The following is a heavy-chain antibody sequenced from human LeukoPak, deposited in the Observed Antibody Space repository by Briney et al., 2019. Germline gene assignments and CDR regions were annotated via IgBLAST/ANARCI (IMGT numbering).Heavy chain of an antibody. CDR2: ISGDGSST. V-gene: IGHV3-74*01. J-gene: IGHJ4*02. CDR3: ARDSGSYYVY. D-gene: IGHD1-26*01. Sequence: PGGSLRLSCAASGFTFSSYWMHWVRQAPGKGLVWVSRISGDGSSTTYAESVKGRFTISRDNAKNTLYLQMNSLRAEDTAVYYCARDSGSYYVYWGQGTLVTVSS. CDR1: GFTFSSYW.